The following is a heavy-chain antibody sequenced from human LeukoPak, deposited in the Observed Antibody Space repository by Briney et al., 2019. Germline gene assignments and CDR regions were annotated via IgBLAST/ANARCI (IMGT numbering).Heavy chain of an antibody. CDR2: ISVVSGTT. CDR1: GFTFSSNA. V-gene: IGHV3-23*01. CDR3: AKSGAVFDSSSNYLYFDS. D-gene: IGHD6-13*01. J-gene: IGHJ4*02. Sequence: GGSRRLSFAAPGFTFSSNALTGFPQAPGGGRHWASTISVVSGTTYYADSVKGRFTISRDNSKNTLYLQMNSLRAEDTAVYYCAKSGAVFDSSSNYLYFDSWGQGTLVTVSS.